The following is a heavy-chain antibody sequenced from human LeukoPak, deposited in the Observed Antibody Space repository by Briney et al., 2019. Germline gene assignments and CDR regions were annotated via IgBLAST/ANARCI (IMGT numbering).Heavy chain of an antibody. J-gene: IGHJ4*02. CDR2: ISGNGGNT. Sequence: GGSLRLSCAASGFTSSGYAMSWVRQAPGKGLEWISAISGNGGNTYYADSVKGRFTISRDNSKNTLYVQMNSLRAEDTAVYYCARDWGAAGLWDYWGQGTLVTVSS. CDR1: GFTSSGYA. V-gene: IGHV3-23*01. D-gene: IGHD6-13*01. CDR3: ARDWGAAGLWDY.